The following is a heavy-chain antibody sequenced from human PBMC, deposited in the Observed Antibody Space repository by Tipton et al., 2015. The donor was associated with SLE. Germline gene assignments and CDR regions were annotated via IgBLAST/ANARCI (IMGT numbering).Heavy chain of an antibody. J-gene: IGHJ4*02. CDR3: ARDWLRDYYFDY. Sequence: VQLVQSGGGLVQPGGSLRLSCAASDFTVSRNYMSWVRQAPGKGLEWVSSISSSSSYIYYADSVKGRFTISRDNAKNSLYLQMNSLRAEDTAVYYCARDWLRDYYFDYWGQGTLVTVSS. D-gene: IGHD3/OR15-3a*01. CDR1: DFTVSRNY. CDR2: ISSSSSYI. V-gene: IGHV3-21*01.